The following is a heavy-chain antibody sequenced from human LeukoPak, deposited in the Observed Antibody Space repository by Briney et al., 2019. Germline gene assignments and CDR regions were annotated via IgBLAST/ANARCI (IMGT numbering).Heavy chain of an antibody. D-gene: IGHD4/OR15-4a*01. V-gene: IGHV3-74*01. Sequence: PGGSLRLSCAASGFTFSSYWMHWVRQAPGKGLVWVSRINSDGIITTYAGSVKGRFTISRDNAKNTLYLQMNSLRAEDTAVYYCVRDRVDYGDHVFDYWGQGTLVTVSS. CDR1: GFTFSSYW. CDR2: INSDGIIT. J-gene: IGHJ4*02. CDR3: VRDRVDYGDHVFDY.